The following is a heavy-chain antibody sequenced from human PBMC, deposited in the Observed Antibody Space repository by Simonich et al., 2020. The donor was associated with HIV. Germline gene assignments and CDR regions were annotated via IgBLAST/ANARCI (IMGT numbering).Heavy chain of an antibody. Sequence: EVQLVASGGGLLQPGRSLRLSCAASGFTFDVYAMHWVRQAPGKGVEWVSGISWNRGSIGYADYVKGRFTISRDNAKNSLYLQMNSLRAEDMALYYCAKDRYSSSSGSFDYWGQGTLVTVSS. CDR2: ISWNRGSI. V-gene: IGHV3-9*03. D-gene: IGHD6-6*01. CDR1: GFTFDVYA. J-gene: IGHJ4*02. CDR3: AKDRYSSSSGSFDY.